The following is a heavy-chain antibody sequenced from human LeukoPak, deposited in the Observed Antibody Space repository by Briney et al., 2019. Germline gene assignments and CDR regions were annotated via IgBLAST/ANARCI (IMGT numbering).Heavy chain of an antibody. Sequence: GGSLRLSCAASGFTFSTYTMNCVRQAPGKGLEWVPYIGSSSSPIYYADSVKGRFTISRDNAKNSLSLQLNSLRDEDTAVYFCAKVIRGGYGMDVWGQGTTVTVSS. D-gene: IGHD3-10*01. CDR1: GFTFSTYT. V-gene: IGHV3-48*02. CDR2: IGSSSSPI. J-gene: IGHJ6*02. CDR3: AKVIRGGYGMDV.